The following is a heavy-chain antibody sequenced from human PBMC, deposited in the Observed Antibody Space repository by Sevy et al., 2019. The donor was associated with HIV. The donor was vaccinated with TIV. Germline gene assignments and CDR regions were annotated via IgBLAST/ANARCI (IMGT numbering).Heavy chain of an antibody. CDR2: ISDSSNYI. V-gene: IGHV3-21*01. Sequence: GGSLRLSCAASGFTFSSYSMNWVRQAPGKGLEWVSSISDSSNYIYYADSVKGRFTISRDNAKNSLYLQMNSLRAEETAVYYCARRYCSLTSCYMHDAFDIWGQGTMVTVSS. J-gene: IGHJ3*02. D-gene: IGHD2-2*02. CDR1: GFTFSSYS. CDR3: ARRYCSLTSCYMHDAFDI.